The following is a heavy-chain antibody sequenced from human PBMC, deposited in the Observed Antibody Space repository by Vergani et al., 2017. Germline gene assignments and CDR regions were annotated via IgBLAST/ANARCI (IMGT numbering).Heavy chain of an antibody. CDR1: GYTFTSYY. J-gene: IGHJ4*02. CDR2: INPSGGST. V-gene: IGHV1-46*01. CDR3: ARDLATFGGVIVSFPGY. Sequence: QVQLVQSGAEVKKPGASVKVSCKASGYTFTSYYMHWVRQAPGQGLEWMGIINPSGGSTSYAQKFQGRVTMTRDTSTSTVYMELSSLRSEDTAVYYCARDLATFGGVIVSFPGYWGQGTLVTVSS. D-gene: IGHD3-16*02.